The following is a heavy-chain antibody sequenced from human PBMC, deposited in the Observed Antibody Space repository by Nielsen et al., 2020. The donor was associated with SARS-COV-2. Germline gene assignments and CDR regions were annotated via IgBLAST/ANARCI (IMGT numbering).Heavy chain of an antibody. J-gene: IGHJ2*01. V-gene: IGHV3-33*08. Sequence: GESLKISCAASGFTFSSYSMNWVRQAPGKGLEWVAVIWYDGSNKYYADSVKGRFTISRDNSKNTLYLQMNSLRAEDTAVYYCARSGIAVAKYWYFDLWGRGTLVTVSS. CDR1: GFTFSSYS. D-gene: IGHD6-19*01. CDR2: IWYDGSNK. CDR3: ARSGIAVAKYWYFDL.